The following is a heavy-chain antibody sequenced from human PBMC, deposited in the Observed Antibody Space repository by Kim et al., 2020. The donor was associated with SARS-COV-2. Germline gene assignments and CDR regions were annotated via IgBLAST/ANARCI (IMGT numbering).Heavy chain of an antibody. V-gene: IGHV3-43*02. J-gene: IGHJ5*02. Sequence: GGSLRLSCAASGFTFDDYAMHWVRQAPGKGLEWVSLISGDGGSTYYADSVKGRFTISRDNSKNSLYLQMNSLRTEDTALYYCAKDRWYYDFWSGYPPNWFDPWGQGTLVTVSS. CDR3: AKDRWYYDFWSGYPPNWFDP. CDR2: ISGDGGST. CDR1: GFTFDDYA. D-gene: IGHD3-3*01.